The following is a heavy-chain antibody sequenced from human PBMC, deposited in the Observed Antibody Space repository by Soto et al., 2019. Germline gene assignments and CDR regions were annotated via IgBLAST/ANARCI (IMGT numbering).Heavy chain of an antibody. CDR3: ARGPSWEGGYDILTGYPGGFDP. V-gene: IGHV4-59*01. Sequence: TSETLSLTYTDSGVSISSYYWSWIRQPPGKRLEWIGYIYYSGSTNYNPSLKSRVTISVDTSKNQFSLKLSSVTAADTAVYYFARGPSWEGGYDILTGYPGGFDPWGQGTLVTVS. D-gene: IGHD3-9*01. J-gene: IGHJ5*02. CDR2: IYYSGST. CDR1: GVSISSYY.